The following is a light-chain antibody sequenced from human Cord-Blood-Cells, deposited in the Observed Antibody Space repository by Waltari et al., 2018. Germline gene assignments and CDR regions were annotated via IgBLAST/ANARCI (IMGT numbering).Light chain of an antibody. CDR2: GKN. Sequence: SSELTQDPAVSVALGQTVRITCQGDSLRSYYASWYQQKPGQAPVLVIYGKNNRPSGIPDRFSVSSSGNTASLTITGAQAGDEADYYCNSRDSSGNHPFGTGTKVTVL. V-gene: IGLV3-19*01. CDR1: SLRSYY. CDR3: NSRDSSGNHP. J-gene: IGLJ1*01.